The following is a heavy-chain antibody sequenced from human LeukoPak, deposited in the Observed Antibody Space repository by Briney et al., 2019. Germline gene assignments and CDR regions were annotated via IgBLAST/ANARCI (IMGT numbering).Heavy chain of an antibody. J-gene: IGHJ6*03. Sequence: GGSLRLSCAASGFTFSSYGMHWVRQAPGKGLEWVAVIWYDGSNKYYVDSVKGRFTISRDNSKNTLYLQMNSLRAEDTAVYYCARDLGIAAAGSEYYYYYMDVWGKGTTVTVSS. CDR1: GFTFSSYG. D-gene: IGHD6-13*01. CDR2: IWYDGSNK. CDR3: ARDLGIAAAGSEYYYYYMDV. V-gene: IGHV3-33*01.